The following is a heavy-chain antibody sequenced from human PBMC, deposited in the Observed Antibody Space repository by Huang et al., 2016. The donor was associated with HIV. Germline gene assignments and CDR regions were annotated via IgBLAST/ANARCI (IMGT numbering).Heavy chain of an antibody. CDR3: ARHGRVAGHYYNNMDV. CDR2: IYYSGNT. CDR1: VGSISSSSYY. V-gene: IGHV4-39*01. Sequence: LQLQESGPGLVKSSETLSLICTVSVGSISSSSYYWGGTRQPPGKGPEWIGSIYYSGNTYYNPPLKSRGTIAVDTSKNQFSLKVNSVTAADTAVYYCARHGRVAGHYYNNMDVWGRGTTVTVSS. D-gene: IGHD6-19*01. J-gene: IGHJ6*02.